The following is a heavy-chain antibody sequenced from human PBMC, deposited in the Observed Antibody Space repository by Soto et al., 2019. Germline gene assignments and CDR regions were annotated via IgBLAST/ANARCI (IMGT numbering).Heavy chain of an antibody. V-gene: IGHV4-34*01. Sequence: SETLSLTCAVYGGSFSGYYWSWIRQPPGKGLEWIGEINHSGSTNYNPSLKSRVTISVDTSKNQFSLKLSSVTAADTAVYYCARGRRGSYRSDLDYWGQGTLVTVSS. J-gene: IGHJ4*02. CDR2: INHSGST. D-gene: IGHD3-16*02. CDR1: GGSFSGYY. CDR3: ARGRRGSYRSDLDY.